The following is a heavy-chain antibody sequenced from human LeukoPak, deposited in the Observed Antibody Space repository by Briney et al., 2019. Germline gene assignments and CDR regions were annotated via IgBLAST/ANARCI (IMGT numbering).Heavy chain of an antibody. Sequence: GGSLRLSYAASGFTFSSYWMHWVRQAPGKGLVWVSRINSDGSSTSYADSVKGRFTISRDNAKNTLYLQTNSLRAEDTAVYYCAREGLFDSNIDYWGQGTLVTVSS. J-gene: IGHJ4*02. CDR1: GFTFSSYW. D-gene: IGHD2-21*01. CDR2: INSDGSST. CDR3: AREGLFDSNIDY. V-gene: IGHV3-74*01.